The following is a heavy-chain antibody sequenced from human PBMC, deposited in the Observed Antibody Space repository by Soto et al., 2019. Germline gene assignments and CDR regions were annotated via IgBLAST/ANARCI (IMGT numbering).Heavy chain of an antibody. CDR2: LNPDGSIT. D-gene: IGHD2-8*01. Sequence: PGGSLRLSCAASGFTFSNYWMNWVRQVPGKGLVWVSRLNPDGSITKYADSVKGRFTISRDNAKNTVYLQMNSLGAEDTALYYSVRDLGHCFNGAFSFGGQGPLVTVSS. CDR1: GFTFSNYW. CDR3: VRDLGHCFNGAFSF. V-gene: IGHV3-74*01. J-gene: IGHJ4*02.